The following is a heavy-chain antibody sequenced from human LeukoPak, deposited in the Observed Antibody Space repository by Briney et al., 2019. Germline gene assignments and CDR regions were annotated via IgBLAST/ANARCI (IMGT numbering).Heavy chain of an antibody. J-gene: IGHJ4*02. CDR1: GFTFSSYG. Sequence: GGSLRLSCAASGFTFSSYGMHWVRQAPGKGLEWVAVIWYDGSNKYYADSVKGRFTISRDNSKNMLYLQMNSLRAEDTAVYYCARGRKPVTCDYWGQGALVTVSS. D-gene: IGHD4-17*01. CDR2: IWYDGSNK. V-gene: IGHV3-33*08. CDR3: ARGRKPVTCDY.